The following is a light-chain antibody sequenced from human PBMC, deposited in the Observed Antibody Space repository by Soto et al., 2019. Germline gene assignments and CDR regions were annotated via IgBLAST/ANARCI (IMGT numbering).Light chain of an antibody. CDR3: QQSYSTPT. V-gene: IGKV1-39*01. CDR1: QSISSY. Sequence: DIQMTQSPSSLSASVGDRVTITCRASQSISSYLNWYQQKPGKAPKLLIYAASSLQSGVPSRFSGSGSGTDFTLTIRSLQPEDVATYYCQQSYSTPTFGQGTKLEIK. J-gene: IGKJ2*01. CDR2: AAS.